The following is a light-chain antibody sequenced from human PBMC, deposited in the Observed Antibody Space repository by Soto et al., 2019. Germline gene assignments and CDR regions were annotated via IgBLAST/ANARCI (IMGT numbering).Light chain of an antibody. V-gene: IGKV1-5*03. J-gene: IGKJ1*01. CDR3: QQYQTYSRT. Sequence: DIQMTQSPSTLSASVGDRITITCRASQSINTWLAWYQQNPGEVPKLLLYDGFTLARGVPSRFSGSGSGTEFTLTISRLQPDDFETFYCQQYQTYSRTFGQGTKVEVK. CDR1: QSINTW. CDR2: DGF.